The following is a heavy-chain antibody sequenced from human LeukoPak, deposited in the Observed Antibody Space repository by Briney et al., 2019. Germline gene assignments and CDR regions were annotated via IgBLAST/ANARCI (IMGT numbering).Heavy chain of an antibody. CDR3: ANQCGGGCSFDY. CDR1: GFTFSTYG. J-gene: IGHJ4*02. D-gene: IGHD2-15*01. Sequence: PGGSLRLSCAASGFTFSTYGMFWVRQAPGQGLEWVAFISNGENNEYYADSVKGRFTISRDNPKNTLYLQMNSLRAEDTAVYYCANQCGGGCSFDYWGQGTLVTVSS. V-gene: IGHV3-30*18. CDR2: ISNGENNE.